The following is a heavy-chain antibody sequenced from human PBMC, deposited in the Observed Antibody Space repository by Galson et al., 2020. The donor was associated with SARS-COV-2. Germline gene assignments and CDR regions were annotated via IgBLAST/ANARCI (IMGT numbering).Heavy chain of an antibody. D-gene: IGHD2-8*01. CDR1: GFTFSSYW. J-gene: IGHJ4*02. CDR2: INSDGSST. V-gene: IGHV3-74*01. CDR3: ASRYCTNGICYTLY. Sequence: GESLKISCAASGFTFSSYWMHWVRQAPGKGLVWVSRINSDGSSTTYADSVKGRFTISRDNANNTLYLQMSSLRAEDTAVYYCASRYCTNGICYTLYWGQGTLVTVSS.